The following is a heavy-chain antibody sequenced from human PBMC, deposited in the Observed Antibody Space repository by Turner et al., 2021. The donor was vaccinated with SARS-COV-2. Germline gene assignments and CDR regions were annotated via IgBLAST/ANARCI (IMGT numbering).Heavy chain of an antibody. V-gene: IGHV1-69*01. Sequence: QVQRVQSGAEVQKPGSSVKDSCKDSGGTFSSYAISWVRQAPGQGRVLMGGIIPIFDTANYAQKFQRRVTITADESTSTSYMELSSLRSEDTAVYYCARGEVGYCSGGRCYSVSYWGQGTLVTVSS. CDR3: ARGEVGYCSGGRCYSVSY. CDR1: GGTFSSYA. CDR2: IIPIFDTA. J-gene: IGHJ4*01. D-gene: IGHD2-15*01.